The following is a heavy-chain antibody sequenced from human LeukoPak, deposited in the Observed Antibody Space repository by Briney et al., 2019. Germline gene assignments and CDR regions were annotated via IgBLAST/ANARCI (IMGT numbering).Heavy chain of an antibody. J-gene: IGHJ3*02. CDR1: GFTFSSYG. CDR2: IWYDGSNK. D-gene: IGHD5-18*01. V-gene: IGHV3-33*01. CDR3: ARDRGWIQHDI. Sequence: GRSLRLSCAASGFTFSSYGMHWVRQAPGKGLEWVAVIWYDGSNKYYADSVKGRFTISRDNAKNSLFLQMNSLRAEDTAVYYCARDRGWIQHDIWGQGTMVTVSS.